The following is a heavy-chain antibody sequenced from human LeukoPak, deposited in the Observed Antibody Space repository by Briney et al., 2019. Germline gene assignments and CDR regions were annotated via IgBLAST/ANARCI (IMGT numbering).Heavy chain of an antibody. Sequence: ASVKVSCKASGYIFASYGISWVRQAPGQGLEWMGWISAYNGDTKYAQNLQGRVTLTTDTYTGTAYMELRSLTSDDTALYYCARDTALIITPGGPDYWGRGTLITVSS. CDR1: GYIFASYG. V-gene: IGHV1-18*01. D-gene: IGHD3-10*01. CDR3: ARDTALIITPGGPDY. CDR2: ISAYNGDT. J-gene: IGHJ4*02.